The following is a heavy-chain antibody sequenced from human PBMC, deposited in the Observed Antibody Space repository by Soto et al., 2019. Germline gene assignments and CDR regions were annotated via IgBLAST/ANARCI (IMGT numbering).Heavy chain of an antibody. D-gene: IGHD6-19*01. CDR1: GYSFTSYW. Sequence: PGESLKISFKGSGYSFTSYWISLVRQIPGKGLEWMGRIDPSDSYTNYSPSFQGHVTISADKSISTAYLKWSSLKASDTAMYYCARRARIEVAAATIDYWGQGTLVTVSS. CDR2: IDPSDSYT. CDR3: ARRARIEVAAATIDY. V-gene: IGHV5-10-1*01. J-gene: IGHJ4*02.